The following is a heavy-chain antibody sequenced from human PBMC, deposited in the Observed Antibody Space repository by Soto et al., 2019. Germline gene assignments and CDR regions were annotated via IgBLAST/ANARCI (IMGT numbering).Heavy chain of an antibody. CDR2: ISYDGSNK. D-gene: IGHD6-13*01. J-gene: IGHJ4*02. V-gene: IGHV3-30-3*01. CDR1: GFTFSSYA. Sequence: QVQLVESGGGVVQPGRSLRLSCAASGFTFSSYAMHWVRQAPGKGREWVAVISYDGSNKYYADSVKGRFTIFRDNSKNTLYLQMNSLRAEDTAVYYCAREGYSSSWYGIEYWGQGTLVTVSS. CDR3: AREGYSSSWYGIEY.